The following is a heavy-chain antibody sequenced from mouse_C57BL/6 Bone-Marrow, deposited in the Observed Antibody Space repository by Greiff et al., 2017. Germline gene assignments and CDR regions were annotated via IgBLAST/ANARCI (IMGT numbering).Heavy chain of an antibody. CDR3: ARRREKHFDY. V-gene: IGHV5-17*01. Sequence: EVKLVEPGGGLVKPGGSLKLSCAASGFTFSDYGMHWVRQAPEQGLEWVAYISSGSSTIYYADTVKGRFTISRDNAKNTLFLQMTSLRSEDTAVYYCARRREKHFDYWGQGTTLTVSS. J-gene: IGHJ2*01. CDR1: GFTFSDYG. CDR2: ISSGSSTI.